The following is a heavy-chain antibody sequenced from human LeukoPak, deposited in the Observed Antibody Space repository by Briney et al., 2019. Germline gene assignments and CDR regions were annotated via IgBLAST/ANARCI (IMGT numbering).Heavy chain of an antibody. CDR2: IKEDGSEK. D-gene: IGHD3-10*02. J-gene: IGHJ6*04. CDR1: GFTFSSYS. V-gene: IGHV3-7*01. Sequence: KSGGSLRLSCAASGFTFSSYSMNWVRQAPGKGLECVANIKEDGSEKYYVDSVKGRFTISRDNAKNSLYLQMNSLRAEDTAVYYCAELGITMIGGVWGKGTTVTISS. CDR3: AELGITMIGGV.